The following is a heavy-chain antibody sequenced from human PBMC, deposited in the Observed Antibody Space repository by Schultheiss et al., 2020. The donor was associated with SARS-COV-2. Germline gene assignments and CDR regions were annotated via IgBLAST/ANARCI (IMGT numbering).Heavy chain of an antibody. CDR1: GFSFNSYW. Sequence: GGSLRLSCADSGFSFNSYWMSWVRQAPGKGLECVSSISGSAANTYYADSVTGRFTISRDNSKNMLYLQMNSLRAEDTAVYYCAKVRGRTVTTVPTFDYWGQGTLVTVSS. CDR3: AKVRGRTVTTVPTFDY. V-gene: IGHV3-23*01. CDR2: ISGSAANT. J-gene: IGHJ4*02. D-gene: IGHD4-17*01.